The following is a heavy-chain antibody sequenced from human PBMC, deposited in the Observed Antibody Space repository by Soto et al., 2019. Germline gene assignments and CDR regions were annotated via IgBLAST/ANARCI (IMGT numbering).Heavy chain of an antibody. CDR3: AKDPTSYDSSAQFDS. J-gene: IGHJ4*02. Sequence: SETLSLTCAVSGGSISSGGYSWSWIRQPPGKGLEWIGYIYHSGSTYYNPSLKSRVTISVDRSKNQFSLKLSSVTAADTAVYYCAKDPTSYDSSAQFDSWGQGTLVTVSS. CDR1: GGSISSGGYS. V-gene: IGHV4-30-2*01. CDR2: IYHSGST. D-gene: IGHD3-22*01.